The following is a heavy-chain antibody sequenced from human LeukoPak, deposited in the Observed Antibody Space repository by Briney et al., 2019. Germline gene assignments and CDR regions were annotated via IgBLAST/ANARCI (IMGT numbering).Heavy chain of an antibody. V-gene: IGHV1-69*05. Sequence: ASVKVSCKASGGTFSSYAISWVRQAPGQGLEWMGRIIPIFGAANYAQKFQGRVTITTDESTSTAYMELSSLRSEDTAVYYCARDSLYGSGARTPDYWGQGTLVTVSS. D-gene: IGHD3-10*01. CDR1: GGTFSSYA. J-gene: IGHJ4*02. CDR3: ARDSLYGSGARTPDY. CDR2: IIPIFGAA.